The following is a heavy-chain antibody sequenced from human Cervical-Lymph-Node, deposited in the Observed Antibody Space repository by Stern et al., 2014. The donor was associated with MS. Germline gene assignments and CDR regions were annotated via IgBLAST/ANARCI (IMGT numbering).Heavy chain of an antibody. V-gene: IGHV3-30-3*01. CDR2: LSNEGSKQ. D-gene: IGHD2-15*01. J-gene: IGHJ4*02. Sequence: VQLVESGGGVVQPGRSLRLSCAASGLIFSSYAMHWVRQPPGKGLDWVAFLSNEGSKQFYADSVKGRFTISRDNSNNTLYLQPNGLRPEDTAVYYCARDTCRGGGCYFRYWGQGILITVSS. CDR3: ARDTCRGGGCYFRY. CDR1: GLIFSSYA.